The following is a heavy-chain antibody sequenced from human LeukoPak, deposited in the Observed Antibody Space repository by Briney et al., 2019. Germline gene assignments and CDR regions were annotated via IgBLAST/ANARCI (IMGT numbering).Heavy chain of an antibody. CDR1: GFTFSSYA. D-gene: IGHD6-19*01. J-gene: IGHJ6*02. Sequence: GGSLRLSCAASGFTFSSYAMSWVRQAPGKELEWVSAISGSGGSTYYADSVKGRFTISRDNSKNTLYLQMNSLRAEDTAVYYCAKEHSSGWYDYYGMDVWGQGTTVTVSS. CDR2: ISGSGGST. V-gene: IGHV3-23*01. CDR3: AKEHSSGWYDYYGMDV.